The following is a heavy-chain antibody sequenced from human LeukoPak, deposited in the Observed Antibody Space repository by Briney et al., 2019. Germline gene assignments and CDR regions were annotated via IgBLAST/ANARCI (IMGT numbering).Heavy chain of an antibody. D-gene: IGHD4-23*01. CDR1: GYTFTSYY. CDR3: ARAQSTVVTPYYYYGMDV. V-gene: IGHV1-46*01. Sequence: ASVKVSCKASGYTFTSYYMHWVRQAPGQGLEWMGIINPSGGSTSYAQKFQGRVTMTRDTSTSTVYMKLSSLRSEDTAVYYCARAQSTVVTPYYYYGMDVWGQGTTVTVSS. J-gene: IGHJ6*02. CDR2: INPSGGST.